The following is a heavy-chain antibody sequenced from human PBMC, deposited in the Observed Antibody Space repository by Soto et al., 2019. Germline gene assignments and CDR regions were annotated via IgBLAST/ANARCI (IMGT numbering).Heavy chain of an antibody. Sequence: SVKVTCKASGFTFTGSAVQWVRQARGQRLEWIGWIVVGSGNTNYAQKFQERVTITRDMSTSTAYMELSSLRSEDTAVYYCAAAPGYFDWLSDNWFDPWGHGTLVTVSS. CDR1: GFTFTGSA. CDR2: IVVGSGNT. J-gene: IGHJ5*02. D-gene: IGHD3-9*01. CDR3: AAAPGYFDWLSDNWFDP. V-gene: IGHV1-58*01.